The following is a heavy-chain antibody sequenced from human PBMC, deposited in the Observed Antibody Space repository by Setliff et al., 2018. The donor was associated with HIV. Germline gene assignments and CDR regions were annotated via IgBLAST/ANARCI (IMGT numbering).Heavy chain of an antibody. CDR2: INPSDGTT. CDR1: GYTFTSCF. J-gene: IGHJ4*02. CDR3: VKEYHTTATDTRVANYFDY. Sequence: ASVKVSCKASGYTFTSCFMHWVRQAPGQGLEYMGIINPSDGTTDYTQKFQDRVTMTSDTSTSTVYMELRSLRSENTAIYYCVKEYHTTATDTRVANYFDYWGQGTLVTVSS. V-gene: IGHV1-46*01. D-gene: IGHD6-13*01.